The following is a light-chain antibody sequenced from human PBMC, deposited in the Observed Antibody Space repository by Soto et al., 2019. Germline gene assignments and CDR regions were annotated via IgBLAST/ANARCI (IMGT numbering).Light chain of an antibody. CDR1: QTVSDN. J-gene: IGKJ2*01. CDR3: QKYNISTPLYT. V-gene: IGKV3-15*01. Sequence: EIVLTQSPAILSASPGERATLSCRASQTVSDNLAWYQQKPGQSPRLLIYGASTSATDIPVRFSGSGSVTEFTITINRLQSEAFAVYSCQKYNISTPLYTFCQGTK. CDR2: GAS.